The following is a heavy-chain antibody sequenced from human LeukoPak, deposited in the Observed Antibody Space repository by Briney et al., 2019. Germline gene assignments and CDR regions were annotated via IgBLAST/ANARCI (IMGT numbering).Heavy chain of an antibody. Sequence: PGGSLRLSCAASGFTFSNYWMFWVRQVPGKGLACVSSINSDGSSTNYADFVKGRFTISRDNAKNTLYLQMNSLRADDTAVYYCAASGVPASSGRIGYWGQGTLVTVSS. D-gene: IGHD3-10*01. J-gene: IGHJ4*02. CDR1: GFTFSNYW. CDR3: AASGVPASSGRIGY. V-gene: IGHV3-74*01. CDR2: INSDGSST.